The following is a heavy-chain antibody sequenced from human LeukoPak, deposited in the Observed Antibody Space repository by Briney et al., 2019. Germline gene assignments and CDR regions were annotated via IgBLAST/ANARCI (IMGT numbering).Heavy chain of an antibody. V-gene: IGHV3-48*01. Sequence: GGSLRLSCAASGFMFSSYWMSWVRQAPGKGLEWVSYISGSSSTIYYADSVKGRFTISRDNAKNSLYLQMNSLRAEDTAVYYCVTNFDPDVDWGQGTLVTVSS. D-gene: IGHD3-9*01. J-gene: IGHJ4*02. CDR1: GFMFSSYW. CDR2: ISGSSSTI. CDR3: VTNFDPDVD.